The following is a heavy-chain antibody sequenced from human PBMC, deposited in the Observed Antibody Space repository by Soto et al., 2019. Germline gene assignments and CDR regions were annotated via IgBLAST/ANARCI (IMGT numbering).Heavy chain of an antibody. CDR2: INHSGST. CDR3: ARDLLGAGDGYKNAFDI. V-gene: IGHV4-34*01. D-gene: IGHD5-12*01. Sequence: SETLSLTCAVYGGSFSGYYWSWIRQPPGKGQERIGEINHSGSTNYNPSLKSRVTISVDTSKNQFSLKLSSVTAADTAVYYCARDLLGAGDGYKNAFDIWGQGTLVTVSS. CDR1: GGSFSGYY. J-gene: IGHJ3*02.